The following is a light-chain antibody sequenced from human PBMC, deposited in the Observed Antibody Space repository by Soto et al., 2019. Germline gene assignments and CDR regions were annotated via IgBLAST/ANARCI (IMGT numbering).Light chain of an antibody. CDR3: PQRSNWPVT. CDR1: QSVSSY. J-gene: IGKJ1*01. CDR2: DAS. V-gene: IGKV3-11*01. Sequence: EIVLTQSPATLSLSPGERATLSCRASQSVSSYFAWYQQKPGQAPRLLIYDASSRATGIPARFSGSGSGTEFTLTISSLEPEDFAVYYCPQRSNWPVTFGKGTRVDIK.